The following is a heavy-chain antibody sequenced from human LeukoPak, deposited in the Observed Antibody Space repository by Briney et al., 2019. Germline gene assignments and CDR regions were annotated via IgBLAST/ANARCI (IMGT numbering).Heavy chain of an antibody. V-gene: IGHV1-18*01. J-gene: IGHJ5*02. CDR1: GYTFTSYG. Sequence: ASVTVSCKASGYTFTSYGISWVRQAPGQGLERVGWISAYNGNTNYAQQLQGRVTMTTDTSTSTAYMELRSLRSDDTAVYCCARDYRDYANWFDPWGQGTLVTVSS. CDR2: ISAYNGNT. D-gene: IGHD5-12*01. CDR3: ARDYRDYANWFDP.